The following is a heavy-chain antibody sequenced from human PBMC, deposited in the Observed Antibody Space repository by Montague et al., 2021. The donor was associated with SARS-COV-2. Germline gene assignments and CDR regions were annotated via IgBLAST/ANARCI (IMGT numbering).Heavy chain of an antibody. CDR1: GFPFSNCW. CDR2: TSSVDSST. CDR3: ELHPYGDYEDY. D-gene: IGHD4-17*01. J-gene: IGHJ4*02. Sequence: SLRLSCAASGFPFSNCWMHWVRQAPGKGLVWVSRTSSVDSSTIYADSVKGRFTVSRDSAKNTLYLQMSSLRAEDTAVYYCELHPYGDYEDYWGQGTLVTVSS. V-gene: IGHV3-74*01.